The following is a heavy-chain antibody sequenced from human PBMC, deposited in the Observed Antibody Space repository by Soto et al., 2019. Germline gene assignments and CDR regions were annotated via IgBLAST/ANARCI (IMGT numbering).Heavy chain of an antibody. CDR1: GGSLSSSSYY. V-gene: IGHV4-39*01. D-gene: IGHD2-15*01. CDR2: IFYSGNT. CDR3: ALPQDTGPAATGRFDP. J-gene: IGHJ5*02. Sequence: QLQLQESGPGLVKPSETLSLTCTVSGGSLSSSSYYWGWIRQPPGKGLEWIGNIFYSGNTYYNPSLKSRVTISVDTSKNQFSLKLSSVTAADTDVYYCALPQDTGPAATGRFDPWGQGTLVTVSS.